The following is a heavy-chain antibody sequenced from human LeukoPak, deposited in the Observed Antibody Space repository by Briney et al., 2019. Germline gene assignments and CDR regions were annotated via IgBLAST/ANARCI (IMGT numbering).Heavy chain of an antibody. J-gene: IGHJ5*02. V-gene: IGHV3-9*01. CDR2: ISWNSGSI. Sequence: GGSLRLSCAASGFTFDDYAMHWVRQAPGKGLEWVSGISWNSGSIGYADSVKGRFTISRDNAKNSLYLQMNSLRAEDTAVYYCARVDILSGYNWFDPWGQGTLVTVSS. CDR1: GFTFDDYA. D-gene: IGHD3-9*01. CDR3: ARVDILSGYNWFDP.